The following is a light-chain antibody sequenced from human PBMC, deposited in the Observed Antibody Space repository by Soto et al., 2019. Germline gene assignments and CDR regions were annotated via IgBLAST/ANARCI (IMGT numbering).Light chain of an antibody. CDR3: QEYNSYSWT. CDR2: DVS. Sequence: DIQMTQSPSSLSASVGDRDTITCRASQSISIYLNWYQLKPGKAPNLLMYDVSTLQGGVPSTFSGRGSGTEFTLTINSLQPDDFATYYCQEYNSYSWTFGQGTKVDIK. V-gene: IGKV1-5*01. J-gene: IGKJ1*01. CDR1: QSISIY.